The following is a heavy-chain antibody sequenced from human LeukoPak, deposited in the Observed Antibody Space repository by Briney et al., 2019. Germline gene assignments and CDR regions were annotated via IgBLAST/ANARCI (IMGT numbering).Heavy chain of an antibody. D-gene: IGHD1/OR15-1a*01. CDR1: GYTFIGYY. Sequence: ASVKVSCKASGYTFIGYYMYWVRQAPGQGLEWMGWINPNSGGTNYAQKFQGRVTMTRDTSISTAYMELSRLRSDDTAVYYCARVRSGTADYWGQGTLVTVSS. CDR3: ARVRSGTADY. J-gene: IGHJ4*02. CDR2: INPNSGGT. V-gene: IGHV1-2*02.